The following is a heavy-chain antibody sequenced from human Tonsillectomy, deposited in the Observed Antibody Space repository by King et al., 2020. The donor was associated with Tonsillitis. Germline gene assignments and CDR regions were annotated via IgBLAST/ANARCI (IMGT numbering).Heavy chain of an antibody. CDR2: MSNDGRIG. CDR3: ARDLITVSGQHSLDAMDV. Sequence: VQLVESGGDVVQPGRSLRLSCVASGFIFKMYGIHWVRQAPGKGLEWVAVMSNDGRIGYNRDAVQGRFTISRDNSRSTVSLQMSSLRAEDTAVYYCARDLITVSGQHSLDAMDVWGQGTTVTVSS. CDR1: GFIFKMYG. D-gene: IGHD6-19*01. J-gene: IGHJ6*02. V-gene: IGHV3-30*03.